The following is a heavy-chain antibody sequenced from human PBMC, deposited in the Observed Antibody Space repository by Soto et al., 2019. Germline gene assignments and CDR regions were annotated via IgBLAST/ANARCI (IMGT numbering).Heavy chain of an antibody. V-gene: IGHV1-46*01. J-gene: IGHJ5*02. CDR3: ARDHSGSQRYNWFDP. Sequence: ASVKVSCKASGYTFTSYYMHWVRQAPGQGLEWMGIINPSGGSTSYAQKFQGRVTMTRDTSTSTVYMELSSLRSEDTAVYYCARDHSGSQRYNWFDPWGQGTLVTVSS. CDR1: GYTFTSYY. D-gene: IGHD1-26*01. CDR2: INPSGGST.